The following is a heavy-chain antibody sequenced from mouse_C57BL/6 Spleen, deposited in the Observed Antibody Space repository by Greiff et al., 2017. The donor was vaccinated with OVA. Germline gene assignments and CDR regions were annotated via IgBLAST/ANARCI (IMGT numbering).Heavy chain of an antibody. Sequence: VQLQESGAELVRPGASVTLSCKASGYTFTDYEMHWVKQTPVHGLEWIGAIDPATGGTAYHQKFKGKAILTADTSSSTAYMELRSLTSEDSAVYYVTRSIYYGYPMDYWGQGTSVTVSS. CDR1: GYTFTDYE. V-gene: IGHV1-15*01. CDR3: TRSIYYGYPMDY. J-gene: IGHJ4*01. CDR2: IDPATGGT. D-gene: IGHD2-2*01.